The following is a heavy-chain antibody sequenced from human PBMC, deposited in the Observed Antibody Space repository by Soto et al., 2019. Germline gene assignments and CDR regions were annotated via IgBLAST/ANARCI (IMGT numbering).Heavy chain of an antibody. V-gene: IGHV4-59*12. Sequence: SETLSLTCTVSGGSISSYYWSWIRQPPGKELEWIGCIYYSGSTNYNPSLKSRVTISIDTSKNQFFLKLNSVTAADTAVYYCAREKRGSGHNWFDSWGQGTLVTVSS. D-gene: IGHD6-19*01. CDR1: GGSISSYY. J-gene: IGHJ5*01. CDR3: AREKRGSGHNWFDS. CDR2: IYYSGST.